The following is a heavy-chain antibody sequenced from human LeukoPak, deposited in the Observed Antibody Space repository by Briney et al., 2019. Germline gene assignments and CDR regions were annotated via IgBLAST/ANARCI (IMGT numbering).Heavy chain of an antibody. J-gene: IGHJ6*02. CDR3: ARLMRAAAGFHYYYYGMDV. Sequence: PSETLSLTCTVSGYSISSGYFWGWIRQPPGKGLEWIGNIHHSGSTYYNPSLKSRVTISVDTSKNQFSLKLSSVTAADTAVYYCARLMRAAAGFHYYYYGMDVWGQGTTVTVSS. D-gene: IGHD6-13*01. CDR2: IHHSGST. V-gene: IGHV4-38-2*02. CDR1: GYSISSGYF.